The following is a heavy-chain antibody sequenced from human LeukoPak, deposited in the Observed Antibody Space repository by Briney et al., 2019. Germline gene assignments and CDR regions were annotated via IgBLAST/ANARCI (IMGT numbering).Heavy chain of an antibody. CDR1: GYTFTTYD. V-gene: IGHV1-8*01. CDR2: MNPNNGDT. D-gene: IGHD3-16*01. CDR3: ARGQWGSYGSWYFDY. J-gene: IGHJ4*02. Sequence: ASVKVSCKASGYTFTTYDINWVRQVPGQGLEWMGWMNPNNGDTGYAQKFQGRVTITRDTSKTTVYMELRSLTSEDTAIFYCARGQWGSYGSWYFDYWGQGSLVTVS.